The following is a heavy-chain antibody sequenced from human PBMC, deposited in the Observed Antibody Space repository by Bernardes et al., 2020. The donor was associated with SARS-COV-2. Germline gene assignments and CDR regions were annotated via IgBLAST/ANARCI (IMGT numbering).Heavy chain of an antibody. CDR1: GFTFNNYA. Sequence: GSLRLSCAASGFTFNNYAMNWVRQAPGKGLGWVSVISGSGGTTYYADSVKGRFTISRDNSRNTLYLQMNSLRAEDTAVYYCVKEGPTMNDPFDIWGQGTMVTVSS. D-gene: IGHD3-22*01. J-gene: IGHJ3*02. V-gene: IGHV3-23*01. CDR3: VKEGPTMNDPFDI. CDR2: ISGSGGTT.